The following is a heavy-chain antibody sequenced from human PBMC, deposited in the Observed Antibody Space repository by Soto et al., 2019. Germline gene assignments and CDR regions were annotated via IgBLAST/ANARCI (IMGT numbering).Heavy chain of an antibody. Sequence: SETLSLTCAVSGGSISSSNWWSWVRQPPGKGLELIGEIYHSGSTNYNPSLKSRVTISVDKSKNQFSLKLSSVTAADTAVYYCARDYYDSSGYQDYFDYWGQGTLVTVSS. CDR2: IYHSGST. J-gene: IGHJ4*02. D-gene: IGHD3-22*01. V-gene: IGHV4-4*02. CDR3: ARDYYDSSGYQDYFDY. CDR1: GGSISSSNW.